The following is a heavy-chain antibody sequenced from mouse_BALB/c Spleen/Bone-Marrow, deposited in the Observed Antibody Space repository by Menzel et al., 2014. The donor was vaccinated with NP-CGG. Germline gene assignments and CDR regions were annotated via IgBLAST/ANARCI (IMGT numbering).Heavy chain of an antibody. CDR1: GFTFSSFG. D-gene: IGHD2-4*01. Sequence: EVQLVESGGGLVQPGGSRKLSCAASGFTFSSFGMHWVRQAPEKGLEWVAYISSGSRTIYYADTVKGRFTISRDNPKNTLFLQMTRLRSEDTAMYYCARNYDFWFGYWGQGTLVTVSA. J-gene: IGHJ3*01. V-gene: IGHV5-17*02. CDR2: ISSGSRTI. CDR3: ARNYDFWFGY.